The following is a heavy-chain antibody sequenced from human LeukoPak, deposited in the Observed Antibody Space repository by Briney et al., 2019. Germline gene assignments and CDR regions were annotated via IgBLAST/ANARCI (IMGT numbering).Heavy chain of an antibody. D-gene: IGHD6-13*01. Sequence: PGGSLRLPCAASGFTFSSYAMSWVRQAPGKGLEWVSAISGSGGSTYYADSVKGRFTISRDNSKNTLYLQMNSLRAEDTAVYYCANHALRIAAAGPYGMDVWGQGTTVTVSS. CDR1: GFTFSSYA. CDR2: ISGSGGST. J-gene: IGHJ6*02. V-gene: IGHV3-23*01. CDR3: ANHALRIAAAGPYGMDV.